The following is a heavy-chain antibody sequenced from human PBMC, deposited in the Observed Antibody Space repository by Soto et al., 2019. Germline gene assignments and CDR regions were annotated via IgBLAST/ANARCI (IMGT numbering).Heavy chain of an antibody. V-gene: IGHV1-69*12. Sequence: QVQLVQSGAEVRQPGSSVKVSCKASGGTFSNSAITWVRQAPGHGLEWVGGIIPIFGSTHYAQKFQGRVTITADESTSTAYMELSSLTAEDTAVYYCARDGDLRADFWSGPLGGGWFDPWGQGTLVTGSS. D-gene: IGHD3-3*01. CDR3: ARDGDLRADFWSGPLGGGWFDP. J-gene: IGHJ5*02. CDR2: IIPIFGST. CDR1: GGTFSNSA.